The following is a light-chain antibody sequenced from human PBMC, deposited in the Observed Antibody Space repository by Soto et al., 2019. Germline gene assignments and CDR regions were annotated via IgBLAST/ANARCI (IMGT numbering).Light chain of an antibody. CDR2: YTS. V-gene: IGLV7-46*01. CDR3: LLSYSGGNWV. Sequence: QTVVTQEPSLTVSPGGTVTLTCGSNTGAVTSGHYPHWLQQRPGQAPRTLIYYTSNKQSWTPARFSGSLLGGKAALTLSGAQPEDEADYYCLLSYSGGNWVFGGGNKLTVL. J-gene: IGLJ3*02. CDR1: TGAVTSGHY.